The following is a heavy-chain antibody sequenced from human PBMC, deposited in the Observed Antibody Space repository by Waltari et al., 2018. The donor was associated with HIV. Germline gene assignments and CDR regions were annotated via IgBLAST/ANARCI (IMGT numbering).Heavy chain of an antibody. CDR1: GFTFSTFW. J-gene: IGHJ6*02. Sequence: EVQLVESGGGLVQPGGSLRLSCAASGFTFSTFWMSWVRQAPGKGLEWLANMKQDGSEKYYVDSVKGRFTISRDNAKNSLYLQMNSLRAEDTAVYYCASPSIRAGMDVWGQGTTVTVSS. D-gene: IGHD2-2*02. CDR3: ASPSIRAGMDV. V-gene: IGHV3-7*01. CDR2: MKQDGSEK.